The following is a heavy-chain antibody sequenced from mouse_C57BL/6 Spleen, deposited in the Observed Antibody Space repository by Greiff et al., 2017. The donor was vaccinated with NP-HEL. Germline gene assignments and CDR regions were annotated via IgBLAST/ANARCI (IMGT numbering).Heavy chain of an antibody. CDR3: AEANWAYWYCDV. J-gene: IGHJ1*03. CDR1: GYSFTSGYY. Sequence: EVQLQQSGPGLVKPSQSLSLSCSVTGYSFTSGYYWNWIRQFPGNKLELMGYISYDGSNNYNPALKNRISITRDTSKNQFFLKLNSVTTEDTATYYCAEANWAYWYCDVWGTGTTVTVSS. D-gene: IGHD4-1*01. CDR2: ISYDGSN. V-gene: IGHV3-6*01.